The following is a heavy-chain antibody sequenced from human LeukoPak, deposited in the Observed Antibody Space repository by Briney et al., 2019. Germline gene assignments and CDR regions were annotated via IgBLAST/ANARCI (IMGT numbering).Heavy chain of an antibody. V-gene: IGHV3-30-3*01. CDR1: GFTFNSYA. CDR3: ARSHYYSSGSYIY. D-gene: IGHD3-10*01. CDR2: ISYDGSNI. J-gene: IGHJ4*02. Sequence: PGGSLRLSCAASGFTFNSYAMRWVRQAPGKGLEWVAVISYDGSNIYYADSVKGRFTISRDNSKNTVYLQMNSLRVEDTAVYYCARSHYYSSGSYIYWGQGTLVTVSS.